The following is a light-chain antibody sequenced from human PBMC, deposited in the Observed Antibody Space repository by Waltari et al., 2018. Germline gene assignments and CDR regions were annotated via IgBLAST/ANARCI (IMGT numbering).Light chain of an antibody. CDR3: QQYFRTPFT. CDR2: WSF. J-gene: IGKJ4*01. CDR1: QSLLNDSNNKNY. Sequence: DIVMTQSPASQAVSLGERATINCKSSQSLLNDSNNKNYLAWYQQKPGQPPKLLIYWSFTREPGVPDRFSGSGSETDFTLTISSLQAEDVAVYYCQQYFRTPFTFGGGTKVEI. V-gene: IGKV4-1*01.